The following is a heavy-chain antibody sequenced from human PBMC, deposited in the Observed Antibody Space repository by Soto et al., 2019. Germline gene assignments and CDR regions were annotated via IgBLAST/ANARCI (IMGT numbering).Heavy chain of an antibody. V-gene: IGHV3-9*01. D-gene: IGHD6-19*01. CDR3: AKAVAGWGYVDY. CDR2: ISWNSDNV. J-gene: IGHJ4*02. Sequence: EVQLVESGGGLVQPGRSLRLSCAASGFTFDDSAMHWVRQAPGKGLEWVSRISWNSDNVGYADSVKGRFTISRDNAKNSLYLQMNSRRTEDTALYYCAKAVAGWGYVDYWGQGTLVTVSS. CDR1: GFTFDDSA.